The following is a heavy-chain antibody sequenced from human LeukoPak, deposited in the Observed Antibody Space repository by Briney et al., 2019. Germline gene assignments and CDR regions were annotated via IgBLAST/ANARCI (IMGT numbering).Heavy chain of an antibody. V-gene: IGHV3-11*04. D-gene: IGHD6-13*01. CDR2: ISSSGSTI. J-gene: IGHJ5*02. CDR3: ARTIAAAGTWEQYNWFDP. CDR1: GFTFSDYY. Sequence: GGSLRLSCAASGFTFSDYYMSWIRQAPGKGLEWVSYISSSGSTIYYADSVKGRFTISRDNAKNSLYLQMNSLRAEDTAVYYCARTIAAAGTWEQYNWFDPWGQGTLVTVSS.